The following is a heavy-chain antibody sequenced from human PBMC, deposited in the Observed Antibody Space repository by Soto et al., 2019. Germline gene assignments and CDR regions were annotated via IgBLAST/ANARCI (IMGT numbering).Heavy chain of an antibody. CDR2: INPYGSRT. Sequence: VQLVESGGGLVQPGGSLRLSCAASGFTFDNYWMHWVRQTPGKGLMWVSRINPYGSRTTYADSVKGRFAISRANAKNTVYLQMNRLRAEDTGVYYCARVKLGSYDWFDPWGQGTLVTVSS. D-gene: IGHD3-16*01. CDR3: ARVKLGSYDWFDP. CDR1: GFTFDNYW. V-gene: IGHV3-74*01. J-gene: IGHJ5*02.